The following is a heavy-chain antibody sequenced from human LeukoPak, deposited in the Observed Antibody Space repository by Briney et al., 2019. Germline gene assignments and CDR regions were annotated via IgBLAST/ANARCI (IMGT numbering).Heavy chain of an antibody. CDR3: ARDLIRSGTLDY. Sequence: SETLSLTCAVYGGSFSGYYWSWIRQPPGKGLEWIGEINHSGSTNYNPSLKSRVTISVDTSKNQFSLKLSSVTAADTAVYYCARDLIRSGTLDYWGQGTLVTVSS. CDR1: GGSFSGYY. CDR2: INHSGST. D-gene: IGHD3-22*01. V-gene: IGHV4-34*01. J-gene: IGHJ4*02.